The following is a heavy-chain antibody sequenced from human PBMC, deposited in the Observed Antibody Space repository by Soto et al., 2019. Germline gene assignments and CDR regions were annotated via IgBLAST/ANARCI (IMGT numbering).Heavy chain of an antibody. V-gene: IGHV1-46*03. CDR3: ARAYSICSSTSCVRWSADAFDI. CDR1: GYTFTSYY. Sequence: ASVKVSCKASGYTFTSYYMHWVRQAPGQGLEWMGIINPSGGSTSYAQKFQGRVTMTRDTSTSTVYMELSSLRSEDTAVYYCARAYSICSSTSCVRWSADAFDIWGQGTMVTVSS. D-gene: IGHD2-2*01. CDR2: INPSGGST. J-gene: IGHJ3*02.